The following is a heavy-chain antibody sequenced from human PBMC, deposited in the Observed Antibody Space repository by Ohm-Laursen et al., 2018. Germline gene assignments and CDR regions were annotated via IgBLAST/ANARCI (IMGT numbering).Heavy chain of an antibody. CDR3: AKDTRPGYSSGDY. J-gene: IGHJ4*02. CDR2: ISYDGSNK. D-gene: IGHD6-25*01. Sequence: SLRLSCAASGFTFSNYAMYWVRQAPGKGLEWVAVISYDGSNKYYADSVKGRFTISRDNSKNTLYLQMNSLRAEDTAVYYCAKDTRPGYSSGDYWGQGTLVTVSS. V-gene: IGHV3-30*18. CDR1: GFTFSNYA.